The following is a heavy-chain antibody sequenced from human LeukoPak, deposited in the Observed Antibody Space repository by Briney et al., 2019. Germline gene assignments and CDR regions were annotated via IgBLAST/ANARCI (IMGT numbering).Heavy chain of an antibody. CDR2: ISAYNGNT. CDR3: ARDGFDFWSGYSTSYNWFDP. J-gene: IGHJ5*02. CDR1: GYTFTSYG. Sequence: ASVKVSCKASGYTFTSYGISWVRQAPGQGLEWMGWISAYNGNTNYAQKLQGRVTMTTDTSTSTAYMELRSLRSDDTAVYYCARDGFDFWSGYSTSYNWFDPWGQGTLVTASS. D-gene: IGHD3-3*01. V-gene: IGHV1-18*01.